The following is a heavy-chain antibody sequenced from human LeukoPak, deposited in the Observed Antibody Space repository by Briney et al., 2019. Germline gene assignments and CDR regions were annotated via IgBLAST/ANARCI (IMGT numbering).Heavy chain of an antibody. CDR1: GFTFSSYA. V-gene: IGHV3-30-3*01. CDR3: ARDDNIVGGAFDI. CDR2: ISYDGSNK. J-gene: IGHJ3*02. D-gene: IGHD3-22*01. Sequence: GGSLRLSCAASGFTFSSYAMHWVRQAPGKGLEWVAVISYDGSNKYYAGSVKGRFTISRDNSKNTLYLQMNSLRAEDTAVYYCARDDNIVGGAFDIWGQGTMVTVSS.